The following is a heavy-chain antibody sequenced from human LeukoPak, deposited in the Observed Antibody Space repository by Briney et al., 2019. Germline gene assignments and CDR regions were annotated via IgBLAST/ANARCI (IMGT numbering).Heavy chain of an antibody. Sequence: SETLSLTCSVSGGSINGNYWTWIRQTPGKGLEWIGNIYDEGTTNYNPSLESRLTMSIDTSASHFSLTLRSVTAADTAVYYCARVFRGAVTANWFDLWGQGTLVSVSS. CDR2: IYDEGTT. V-gene: IGHV4-59*01. D-gene: IGHD2-21*02. J-gene: IGHJ5*02. CDR1: GGSINGNY. CDR3: ARVFRGAVTANWFDL.